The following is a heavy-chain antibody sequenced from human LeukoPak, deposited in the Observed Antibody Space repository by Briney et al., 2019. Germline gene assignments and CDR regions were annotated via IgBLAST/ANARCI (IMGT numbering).Heavy chain of an antibody. CDR2: ISGYNFNT. CDR1: GYTFSTYG. CDR3: ARDSRYFHWLFLSDFDY. D-gene: IGHD3-9*01. V-gene: IGHV1-18*01. Sequence: ASVKVSCKASGYTFSTYGIRWAPHAPLQGLQRMGWISGYNFNTNYAQKFQGRVTMTTDTSTTTAYMELRSLRSDDTAVYYCARDSRYFHWLFLSDFDYWGQGTLVIVSS. J-gene: IGHJ4*02.